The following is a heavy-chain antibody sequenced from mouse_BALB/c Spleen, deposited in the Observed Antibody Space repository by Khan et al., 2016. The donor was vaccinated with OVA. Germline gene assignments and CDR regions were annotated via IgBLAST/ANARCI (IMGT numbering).Heavy chain of an antibody. CDR3: ARNPFAY. CDR1: GYTFTSYW. CDR2: IDPYDSEA. J-gene: IGHJ3*01. Sequence: QVQLKESGAELVRPGASVKLSCKASGYTFTSYWMNWVKQRPGQGLEWIGRIDPYDSEAHYNHKFKDKAILTVDNSSSTAYMQLSSLTSEDSAVYDGARNPFAYGGQGTLGTVSA. V-gene: IGHV1-61*01.